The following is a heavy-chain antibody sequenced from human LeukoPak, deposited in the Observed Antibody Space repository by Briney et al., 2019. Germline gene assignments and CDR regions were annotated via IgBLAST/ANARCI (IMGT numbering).Heavy chain of an antibody. V-gene: IGHV3-48*03. CDR3: AREAPEYCSGGTCYPGDAFEI. D-gene: IGHD2-15*01. CDR1: GFTFSSYE. CDR2: ISSSSATI. J-gene: IGHJ3*02. Sequence: GGSLRLSCAASGFTFSSYEMNWVRQAPGKGLEWISYISSSSATIYYADSVKCRFTISRDNAKNSLYLQMNSLRAEDTAVYYCAREAPEYCSGGTCYPGDAFEIWGQGTMVTVSS.